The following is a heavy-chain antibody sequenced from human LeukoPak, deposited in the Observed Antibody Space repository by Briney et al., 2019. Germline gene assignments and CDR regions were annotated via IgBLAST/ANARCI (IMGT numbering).Heavy chain of an antibody. Sequence: SQTLSLTCTVSGGSISSGGYYWSWIRPHPGKGLEWIGYIYYSGSTYYNPSLKSRVTISVDTSKNQFSLKLSSVTAADTAVYYCARVDGSGSYYSQKYGMDVWGQGTTVTVSS. CDR1: GGSISSGGYY. D-gene: IGHD3-10*01. V-gene: IGHV4-31*03. CDR2: IYYSGST. CDR3: ARVDGSGSYYSQKYGMDV. J-gene: IGHJ6*02.